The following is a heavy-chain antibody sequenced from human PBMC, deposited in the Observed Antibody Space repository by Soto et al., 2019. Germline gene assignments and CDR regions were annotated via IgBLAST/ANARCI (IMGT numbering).Heavy chain of an antibody. CDR2: INAGNGNT. V-gene: IGHV1-3*01. Sequence: ASVKVSCKASGYSFTSYAMHWVRQAPGQRLEWMGWINAGNGNTKYSQKFQGRVTITRDTSASTAYMELSSLRSEDTAVYYCARDLGYCSGGSCYNWFDPWGQGTLVTVSS. D-gene: IGHD2-15*01. J-gene: IGHJ5*02. CDR1: GYSFTSYA. CDR3: ARDLGYCSGGSCYNWFDP.